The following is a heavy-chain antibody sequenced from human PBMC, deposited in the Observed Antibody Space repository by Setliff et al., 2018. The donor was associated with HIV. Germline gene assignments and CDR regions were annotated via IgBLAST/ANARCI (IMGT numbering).Heavy chain of an antibody. V-gene: IGHV4-39*01. D-gene: IGHD3-10*01. CDR2: IYYSGNT. CDR3: ARVSAVRGVSWSNWFDP. Sequence: SETLSLTCTVSGGSISSNSHYWGWIRQPPGKGLEWIGSIYYSGNTYYNPSLKSRVTISVDTSKNQFSLKLRSVTAADTAVYYCARVSAVRGVSWSNWFDPWGQGTLVTVSS. CDR1: GGSISSNSHY. J-gene: IGHJ5*02.